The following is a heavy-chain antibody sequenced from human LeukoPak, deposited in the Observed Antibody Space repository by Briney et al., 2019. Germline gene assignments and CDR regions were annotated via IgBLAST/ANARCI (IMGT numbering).Heavy chain of an antibody. CDR2: TWYDGRNI. V-gene: IGHV3-33*01. J-gene: IGHJ4*02. CDR3: VGGGSWFVY. Sequence: GGSQRLSCAASGFTFSSYGMHWVRQAPGKGLEWLAVTWYDGRNIYYAASVKGRFPISRDDSKTTVYLLINSQRAEHTAVYYCVGGGSWFVYWGQGTLVNDSS. D-gene: IGHD3-10*01. CDR1: GFTFSSYG.